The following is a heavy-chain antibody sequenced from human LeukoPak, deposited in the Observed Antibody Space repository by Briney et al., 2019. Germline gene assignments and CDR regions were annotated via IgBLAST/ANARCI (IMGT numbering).Heavy chain of an antibody. CDR3: ARDEGYCSSTSCYLLDY. J-gene: IGHJ4*02. V-gene: IGHV3-7*01. Sequence: GGSLRLSCAASGFTFSSYWMSGVRQAPGKGLEWVANIKQDGSEKYYVDSVKGRFTISRDNAKNSLYLQLNSLRAEDTAVYYCARDEGYCSSTSCYLLDYWGQGTQVTVSS. CDR1: GFTFSSYW. D-gene: IGHD2-2*01. CDR2: IKQDGSEK.